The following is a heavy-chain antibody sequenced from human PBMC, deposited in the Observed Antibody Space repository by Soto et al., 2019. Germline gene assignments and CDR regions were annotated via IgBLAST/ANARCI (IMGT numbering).Heavy chain of an antibody. J-gene: IGHJ6*03. Sequence: EVQLVQSGAEVKKPGESLKISCKGSGYSFTSYWIGWVRQMPGKGLEWMGIIYPGDSDTRYSPSFQGQVTISADKSISTAYLQWSSLKASDTAMYYCARAPAASYYYYYMDVWGKGTTVTVSS. CDR1: GYSFTSYW. V-gene: IGHV5-51*03. CDR3: ARAPAASYYYYYMDV. D-gene: IGHD2-2*01. CDR2: IYPGDSDT.